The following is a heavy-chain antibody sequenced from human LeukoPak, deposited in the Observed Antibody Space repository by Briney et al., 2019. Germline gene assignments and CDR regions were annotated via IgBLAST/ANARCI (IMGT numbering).Heavy chain of an antibody. CDR2: MNPNNGNT. D-gene: IGHD6-13*01. CDR3: ARLASSSWPLYYYYGMDV. CDR1: GYTFTSYG. Sequence: ASVKVSCKASGYTFTSYGINWVRQAPGQGLEWMGWMNPNNGNTGYAQKFQGRVTMTRSTSISTAYMELSSLRSEDTAVYYCARLASSSWPLYYYYGMDVWGQGTTVTVSS. V-gene: IGHV1-8*01. J-gene: IGHJ6*02.